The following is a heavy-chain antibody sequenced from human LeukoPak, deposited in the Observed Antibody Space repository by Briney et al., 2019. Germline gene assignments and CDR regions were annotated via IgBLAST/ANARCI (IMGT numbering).Heavy chain of an antibody. CDR2: INHSGST. Sequence: SETLSLTCAVYGASFSGYYWNWIRQSPGKGLEWIGEINHSGSTNYNPSLKSRVSISVDTSKDQFSLKLMDVTAADTAVYYCARHDAPGFGEKEGFDPWGQGTLVTVSS. D-gene: IGHD3-10*01. V-gene: IGHV4-34*01. CDR1: GASFSGYY. J-gene: IGHJ5*02. CDR3: ARHDAPGFGEKEGFDP.